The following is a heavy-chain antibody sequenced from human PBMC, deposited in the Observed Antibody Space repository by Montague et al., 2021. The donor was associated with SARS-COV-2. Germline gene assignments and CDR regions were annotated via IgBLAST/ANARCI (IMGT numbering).Heavy chain of an antibody. D-gene: IGHD3-22*01. CDR3: ARDLVVSHAMDV. V-gene: IGHV1-2*02. CDR2: INPNRGGT. CDR1: GYTFSAYY. Sequence: SVKVSCKASGYTFSAYYIHWPRQAPGQGLEYMGWINPNRGGTNFAQRFHGRVTLTRDTSISTVHMELTRLTSDDTAVYYCARDLVVSHAMDVWGQGTTVTVSS. J-gene: IGHJ6*02.